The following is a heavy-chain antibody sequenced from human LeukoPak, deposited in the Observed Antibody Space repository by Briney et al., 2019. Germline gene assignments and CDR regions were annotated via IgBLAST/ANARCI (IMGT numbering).Heavy chain of an antibody. CDR2: ISYDGSNK. CDR3: ARDRYCSSTSCFRGWDDAFDI. V-gene: IGHV3-30-3*01. Sequence: GGSLRLSCAASGFTFSSYAMHWVRQAPGKGLEWVAVISYDGSNKYYADSVKGRFTISRDNSKNTLYLQMNGLRAEDTAVYYCARDRYCSSTSCFRGWDDAFDIWGQGTMVTVSS. J-gene: IGHJ3*02. D-gene: IGHD2-2*01. CDR1: GFTFSSYA.